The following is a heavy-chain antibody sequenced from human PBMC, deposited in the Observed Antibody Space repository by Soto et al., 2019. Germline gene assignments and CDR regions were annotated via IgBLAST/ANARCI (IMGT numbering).Heavy chain of an antibody. CDR1: GGSISRYY. V-gene: IGHV4-59*01. J-gene: IGHJ6*02. Sequence: QVQLQESGPGLVKPSETLSLTCTVSGGSISRYYWSWIRQPPGKGLEWIGYMYNTGSTVYNPPFRSRVTLSVATSKNHFSLTLNAVTAADTAVYYCARDLWGYCGTDCYPLDVWGQGTTVTVSS. D-gene: IGHD2-21*02. CDR3: ARDLWGYCGTDCYPLDV. CDR2: MYNTGST.